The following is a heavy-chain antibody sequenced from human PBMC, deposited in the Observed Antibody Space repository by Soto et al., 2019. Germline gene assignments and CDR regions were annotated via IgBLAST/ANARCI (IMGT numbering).Heavy chain of an antibody. D-gene: IGHD6-19*01. CDR3: AKDKGSGPFNWFDP. CDR2: ISWNSFTI. CDR1: GFTFDDYA. V-gene: IGHV3-9*01. Sequence: GGSLRLSCVASGFTFDDYAMHWVRQAPGKGLEWVSGISWNSFTIGYADSVKGRFTISRDNAKNSLYLQMNSLRAEDTALYYCAKDKGSGPFNWFDPWGQGTLVTVSS. J-gene: IGHJ5*02.